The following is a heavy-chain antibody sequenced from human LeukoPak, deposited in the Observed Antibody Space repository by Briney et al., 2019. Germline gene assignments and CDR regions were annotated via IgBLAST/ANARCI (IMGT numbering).Heavy chain of an antibody. D-gene: IGHD3-3*01. V-gene: IGHV3-23*01. J-gene: IGHJ4*02. CDR3: AKGYDFWSGYSVTAFDY. CDR2: ISGSGGST. Sequence: GGSLRLSCAASGFTFSSYAMSWVRQAPGKGLEWASAISGSGGSTYYADSVKGRFTISRDNSKNTLYLQMNSLRAEDTAVYYCAKGYDFWSGYSVTAFDYWGQGTLVTVSS. CDR1: GFTFSSYA.